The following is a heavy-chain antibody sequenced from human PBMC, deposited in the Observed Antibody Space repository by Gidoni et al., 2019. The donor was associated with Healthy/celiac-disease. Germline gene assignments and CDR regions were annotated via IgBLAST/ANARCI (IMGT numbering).Heavy chain of an antibody. V-gene: IGHV3-30*18. CDR1: GFPFRSSG. J-gene: IGHJ4*02. CDR3: AKDPSSIAARPGQLGY. D-gene: IGHD6-6*01. Sequence: QVQLVESGGGVVQPGRSLRLSCAASGFPFRSSGMHWVRQAPGKGLEWVAVISYDGSNKYYADSVKGRFTISRDNSKNTLYLQMNSLRAEDTAVYYCAKDPSSIAARPGQLGYWGQGTLVTVSS. CDR2: ISYDGSNK.